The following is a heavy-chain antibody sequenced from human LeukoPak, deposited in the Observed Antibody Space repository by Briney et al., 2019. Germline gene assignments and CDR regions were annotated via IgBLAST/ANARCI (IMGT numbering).Heavy chain of an antibody. D-gene: IGHD3-10*01. CDR2: IGSDGFSA. Sequence: GGSLGLSCSASGFASTGHAMHWVRQAPGKGLEYVAGIGSDGFSAFYADSMSDRVTISRDNSKSTVHLQMTSLRGEDTAVYYCVRDVDYYASGSYLGYFDYWGQGTLVSVSS. CDR1: GFASTGHA. V-gene: IGHV3-64D*06. J-gene: IGHJ4*02. CDR3: VRDVDYYASGSYLGYFDY.